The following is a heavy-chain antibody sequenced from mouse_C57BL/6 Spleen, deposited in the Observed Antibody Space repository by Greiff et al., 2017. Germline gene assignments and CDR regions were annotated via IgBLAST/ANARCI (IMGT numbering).Heavy chain of an antibody. CDR3: ARDQDYGSSYGFAY. CDR1: GFTFSSYA. V-gene: IGHV5-4*01. CDR2: ISDGGSYT. D-gene: IGHD1-1*01. J-gene: IGHJ3*01. Sequence: EVMLVESGGGLVKPGGSLKLSCAASGFTFSSYAMSWVRQTPEKRLEWVATISDGGSYTYYPDNVKGRFTISRDNAKNNLYLQMSHLKSEDTAMYYCARDQDYGSSYGFAYWGQGTLVTVSA.